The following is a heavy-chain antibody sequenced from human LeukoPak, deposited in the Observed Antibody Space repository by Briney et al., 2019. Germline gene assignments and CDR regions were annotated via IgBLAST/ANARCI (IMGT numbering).Heavy chain of an antibody. D-gene: IGHD2/OR15-2a*01. CDR2: IYSGGST. J-gene: IGHJ4*02. CDR1: GFTVSNNF. Sequence: GGSLRLSCAASGFTVSNNFMNWVRQAPGKGLEWVSLIYSGGSTYYADSVKGRFTISRDDAKNSLYLQMNSLRAEDTALYYCARLNRGYCYGTTCYLEPGAGHWGQGTLVTVSS. V-gene: IGHV3-53*01. CDR3: ARLNRGYCYGTTCYLEPGAGH.